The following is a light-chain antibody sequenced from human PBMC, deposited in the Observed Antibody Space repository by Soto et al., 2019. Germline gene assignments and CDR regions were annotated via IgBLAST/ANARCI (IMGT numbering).Light chain of an antibody. CDR1: QSIDSY. CDR3: QESYSILYT. Sequence: DIQMTQSPSSLSASVGDRVTITCRASQSIDSYLNWYQHKPGKAPQLLIYAASSLQSGVPSRFSGSGSGTAFTLTISSLLPEDVATYYCQESYSILYTFGQGTKVDSK. J-gene: IGKJ2*01. CDR2: AAS. V-gene: IGKV1-39*01.